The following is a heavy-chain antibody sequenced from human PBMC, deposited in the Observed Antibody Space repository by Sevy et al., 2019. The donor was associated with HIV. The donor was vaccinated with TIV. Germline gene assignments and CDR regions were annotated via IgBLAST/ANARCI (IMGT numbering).Heavy chain of an antibody. CDR2: IWHDGSNK. CDR3: AEGPEYDSSGVDY. CDR1: GFSFSSYG. J-gene: IGHJ4*02. V-gene: IGHV3-33*06. Sequence: GGCLRLSCAASGFSFSSYGMHWVRQAPGKGLEWMAVIWHDGSNKYYADSVKGRFTISRDNSKNTLYLQLNTLTAEDTCKYYCAEGPEYDSSGVDYWGQGTLVTVSS. D-gene: IGHD3-22*01.